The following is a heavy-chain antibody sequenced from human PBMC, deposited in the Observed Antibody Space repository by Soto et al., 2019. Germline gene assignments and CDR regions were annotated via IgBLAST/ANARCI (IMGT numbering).Heavy chain of an antibody. D-gene: IGHD2-15*01. CDR1: GFTFSSYA. J-gene: IGHJ6*02. CDR2: ISGSGGST. CDR3: AKVRNRYCSGGSCYSDFYYYYGMDV. Sequence: GGSLRLSCAASGFTFSSYAMSWVRQAPGKGLEWVSAISGSGGSTYYADSVKGRFTISRDNSKNTLYLQMNSLRAEDTAVYYCAKVRNRYCSGGSCYSDFYYYYGMDVWGQGTMVTVSS. V-gene: IGHV3-23*01.